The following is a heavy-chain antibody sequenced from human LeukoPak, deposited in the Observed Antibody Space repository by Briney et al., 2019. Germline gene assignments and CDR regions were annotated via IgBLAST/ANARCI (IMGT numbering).Heavy chain of an antibody. CDR3: AKGLPSGNSFDY. CDR1: GFTFTSYA. J-gene: IGHJ4*02. V-gene: IGHV3-23*01. Sequence: GGSLRLSCAASGFTFTSYAMTWVRQAPGKGLEWVSAISGSGGSTYYADSVKGRFTISRDNSKNTLYLQMNSLRAEDTAVYYCAKGLPSGNSFDYWGQGTLVTVSS. D-gene: IGHD2-15*01. CDR2: ISGSGGST.